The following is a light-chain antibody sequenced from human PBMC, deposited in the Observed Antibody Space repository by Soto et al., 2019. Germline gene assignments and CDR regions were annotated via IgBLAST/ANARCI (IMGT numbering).Light chain of an antibody. J-gene: IGKJ2*01. CDR1: QSISTN. V-gene: IGKV3-15*01. CDR2: RAS. CDR3: QQYDAWPYT. Sequence: EKVMTQSPVTLSMSPGERATLSCRASQSISTNLAWYHQKPGQAPRLLIYRASTRAAGVPARLSGSGSGTDFTLTISSLQPEDFAIYYCQQYDAWPYTFGQGTKLEI.